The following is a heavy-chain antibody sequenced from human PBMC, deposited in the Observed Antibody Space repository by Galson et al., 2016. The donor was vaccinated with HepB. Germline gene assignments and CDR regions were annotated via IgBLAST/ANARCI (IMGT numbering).Heavy chain of an antibody. CDR1: GFTFSRYG. CDR2: ITNDGVIK. D-gene: IGHD2-2*02. J-gene: IGHJ6*03. Sequence: SLRLSCAASGFTFSRYGFHWVRQAPGKGLEWVAVITNDGVIKYYTDSVKGRFTISRDNSRNTLDLQMNSLRAEDTAVYYCAREGFCSSTSCYKLGYYYYYMDVRGKGTTVTVSS. V-gene: IGHV3-33*05. CDR3: AREGFCSSTSCYKLGYYYYYMDV.